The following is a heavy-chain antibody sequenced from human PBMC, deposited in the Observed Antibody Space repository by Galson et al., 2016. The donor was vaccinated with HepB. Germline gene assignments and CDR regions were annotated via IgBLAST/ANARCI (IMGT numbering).Heavy chain of an antibody. Sequence: SLRLSCAASGFTFSIYAMNWVRQAPGRGLQWVSGIGGSGGKTYYTDSVKGRFIMSRDNSNNTLYLLMNNLRVEDTAIYYCAKEGNREDLMEAEITFLEVWGQGTTVSVAS. CDR3: AKEGNREDLMEAEITFLEV. V-gene: IGHV3-23*01. D-gene: IGHD2-15*01. CDR1: GFTFSIYA. CDR2: IGGSGGKT. J-gene: IGHJ6*02.